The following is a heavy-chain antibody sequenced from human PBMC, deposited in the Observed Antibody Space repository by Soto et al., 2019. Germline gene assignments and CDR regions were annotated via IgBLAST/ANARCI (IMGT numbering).Heavy chain of an antibody. CDR1: GDSVSSNTAS. D-gene: IGHD5-12*01. CDR3: AKGDNLGPKTGYAFDP. CDR2: TYFRSKWYN. V-gene: IGHV6-1*01. J-gene: IGHJ5*02. Sequence: SRTLSLTCAMSGDSVSSNTASWNWIRQSPSRGLEWLGRTYFRSKWYNDCAVSVKSRIIINPDTSNNQFSLQLNSVTPEDTAVYFCAKGDNLGPKTGYAFDPWGQGIMVTVSS.